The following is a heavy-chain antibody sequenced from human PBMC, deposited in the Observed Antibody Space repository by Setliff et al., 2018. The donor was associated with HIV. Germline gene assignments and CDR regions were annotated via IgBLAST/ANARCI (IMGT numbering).Heavy chain of an antibody. CDR1: GGSISGHY. Sequence: SETLSLTCTVSGGSISGHYWNWIRQPAGGGLEWIGRIYTSGSTNYNPSLKSRGTMSVDTSKNQFSLKLNSVTAADTAMYYCARGRWDMAAAGTTEYFQYWGQGTLVTVSS. CDR3: ARGRWDMAAAGTTEYFQY. J-gene: IGHJ1*01. D-gene: IGHD6-13*01. CDR2: IYTSGST. V-gene: IGHV4-4*07.